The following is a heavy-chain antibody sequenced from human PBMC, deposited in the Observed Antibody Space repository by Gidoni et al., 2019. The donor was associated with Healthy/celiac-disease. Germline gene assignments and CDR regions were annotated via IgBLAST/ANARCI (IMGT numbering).Heavy chain of an antibody. CDR3: ARESTELVTTNYYMDV. V-gene: IGHV3-21*01. CDR2: ISSSSSYI. J-gene: IGHJ6*03. D-gene: IGHD3-9*01. CDR1: GFTFSGYS. Sequence: EVQLVESGGGLVKPGGSLRLSCAASGFTFSGYSMNWVRQAPGKGLEWVSSISSSSSYIYYADSVKGRFTISRDNAKNSLYLQMNSLRAEDTAVYYCARESTELVTTNYYMDVWGKGTTVTVSS.